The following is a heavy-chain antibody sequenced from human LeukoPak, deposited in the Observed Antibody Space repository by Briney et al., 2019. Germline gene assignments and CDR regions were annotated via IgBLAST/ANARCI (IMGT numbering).Heavy chain of an antibody. V-gene: IGHV1-3*01. J-gene: IGHJ4*02. CDR3: ATPVPHDTSGYYYRFDY. Sequence: GASVKVSCKASGYTFTSYAMHWVRQAPGQRLEWMGWINAGNGNTKYSQKFQGRVTITRDTSASTAYMELSSLRSEDTAVYYCATPVPHDTSGYYYRFDYWGQGTLVTVSS. CDR1: GYTFTSYA. D-gene: IGHD3-22*01. CDR2: INAGNGNT.